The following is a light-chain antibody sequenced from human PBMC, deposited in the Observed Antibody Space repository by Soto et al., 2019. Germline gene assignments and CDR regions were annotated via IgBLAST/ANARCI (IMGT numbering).Light chain of an antibody. J-gene: IGLJ3*02. CDR2: EVS. V-gene: IGLV2-14*01. CDR1: RSDVGGYNF. Sequence: QSALTQPASVSGSPGQSITIPCTGTRSDVGGYNFVSWYQKHPGKAPKLMLYEVSNRPSGVSNRFSGSKSGNTASLTISGLQPEDEGVYYCSLYRSDSTPWVFGGGTKLTVL. CDR3: SLYRSDSTPWV.